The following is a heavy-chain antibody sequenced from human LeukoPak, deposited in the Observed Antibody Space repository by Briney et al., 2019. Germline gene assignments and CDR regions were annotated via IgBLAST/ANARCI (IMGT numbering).Heavy chain of an antibody. CDR3: ARRITMVRGVISVGYYYYMDV. Sequence: ASVKVSCKASGYTFTSYDINWVRQATGQGLEWMGWMNPNSGNTGYAQKFQGRVTMTRNTSISTAYMELSSLRSEDTAVYYCARRITMVRGVISVGYYYYMDVWGKGTTVTISS. CDR2: MNPNSGNT. J-gene: IGHJ6*03. CDR1: GYTFTSYD. V-gene: IGHV1-8*01. D-gene: IGHD3-10*01.